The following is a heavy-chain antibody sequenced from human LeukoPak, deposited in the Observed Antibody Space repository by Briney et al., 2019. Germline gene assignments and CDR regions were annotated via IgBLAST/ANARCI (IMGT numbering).Heavy chain of an antibody. CDR3: ARVSVTEVAFDI. Sequence: PSQTLSLTCAVSGGSISSGGYSWSWLRQPPGKGLEWIGYIYHSGSTYYNPSLKSRVTISVDRSKNQFSLKLSSMTAADTAVYYCARVSVTEVAFDIWGQGTMVTVSS. V-gene: IGHV4-30-2*01. D-gene: IGHD4-17*01. CDR2: IYHSGST. CDR1: GGSISSGGYS. J-gene: IGHJ3*02.